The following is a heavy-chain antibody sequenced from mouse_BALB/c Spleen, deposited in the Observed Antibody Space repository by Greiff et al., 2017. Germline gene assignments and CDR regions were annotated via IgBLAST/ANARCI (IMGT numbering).Heavy chain of an antibody. Sequence: EVNVVESGGDLVKPGGSLKLSCAASGFTFSSYGMSWVRQTPDKRLEWVATISSGGSYTYYPDSVKGRFTISRDNAKNTLYLQMSSLKSEDTAMYYCARLSTGSFDYWGQGTTLTVSS. CDR2: ISSGGSYT. CDR3: ARLSTGSFDY. CDR1: GFTFSSYG. V-gene: IGHV5-6*01. J-gene: IGHJ2*01. D-gene: IGHD4-1*02.